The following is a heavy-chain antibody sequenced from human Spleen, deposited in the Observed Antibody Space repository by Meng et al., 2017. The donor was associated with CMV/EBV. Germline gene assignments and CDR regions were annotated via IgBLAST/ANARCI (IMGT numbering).Heavy chain of an antibody. V-gene: IGHV3-7*03. D-gene: IGHD4-17*01. CDR2: VKRDGSER. CDR1: GFIFSSYW. J-gene: IGHJ3*02. Sequence: GGSLRLSCASSGFIFSSYWMSWVRQAPGKGLEWVASVKRDGSERYYVDSVKGRFTISRDNVKNSVYLQMNSLKTEDTAVYYCTTQRLTTVTLLAFDIWGQGTMVTVSS. CDR3: TTQRLTTVTLLAFDI.